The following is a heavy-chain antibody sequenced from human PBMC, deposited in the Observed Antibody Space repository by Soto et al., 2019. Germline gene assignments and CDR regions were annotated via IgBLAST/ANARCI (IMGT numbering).Heavy chain of an antibody. V-gene: IGHV3-7*01. Sequence: EVQLVESGGGLVQPGGSLRLSCAASGFTFSSYWMTWVRQAPGKGLEWVANIKQDGSEKYYVDSVKGRFTISRDNAKNSVYLQVNSLRAEDTAVYYCARVGAAAAELDYWGQGTLVTVSS. CDR2: IKQDGSEK. CDR3: ARVGAAAAELDY. D-gene: IGHD6-13*01. CDR1: GFTFSSYW. J-gene: IGHJ4*02.